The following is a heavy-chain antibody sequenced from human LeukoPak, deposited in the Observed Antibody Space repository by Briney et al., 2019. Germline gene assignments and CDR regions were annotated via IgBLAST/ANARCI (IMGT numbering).Heavy chain of an antibody. J-gene: IGHJ4*02. Sequence: PGGSLRLSCAASGFTFSTRWMNWVRQAPGKGLEWVANIKEDGSEKYYVDSVKGRFTISRDNAKNSLYLQMNSLRAEDTAVYHCAKVTSSSPGLWGPGTLVTVSS. CDR3: AKVTSSSPGL. CDR1: GFTFSTRW. D-gene: IGHD6-13*01. CDR2: IKEDGSEK. V-gene: IGHV3-7*05.